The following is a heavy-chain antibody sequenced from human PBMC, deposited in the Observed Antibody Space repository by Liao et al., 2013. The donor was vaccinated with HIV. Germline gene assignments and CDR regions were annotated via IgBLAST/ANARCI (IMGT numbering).Heavy chain of an antibody. CDR3: ARGVSLTYYYYYYMDV. CDR2: IYISGTT. CDR1: GDSISSNY. Sequence: QVQLQESGPGLVKPSETLSLTCTVSGDSISSNYWSWIRQPAGKGLEWIGRIYISGTTNYNPSLKSRVTISLDTSKNQFSLKLSSVTAADTAVYYCARGVSLTYYYYYYMDVWGKGTTVTVSS. J-gene: IGHJ6*03. V-gene: IGHV4-4*07.